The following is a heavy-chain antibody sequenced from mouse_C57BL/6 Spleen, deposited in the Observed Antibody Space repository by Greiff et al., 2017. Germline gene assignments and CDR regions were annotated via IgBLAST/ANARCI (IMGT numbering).Heavy chain of an antibody. Sequence: VQLQQPGAELVRPGSSVKLSCKASGYTFTSYWMHWVKQRPIQGLEWIGNIDPSDSETHYNQKFKDKATLTVDKSSSTAYMQPSSLTSEDSAVYYCARPYYYGSRGSFAYWGQGTLVTVSA. D-gene: IGHD1-1*01. J-gene: IGHJ3*01. CDR2: IDPSDSET. CDR1: GYTFTSYW. V-gene: IGHV1-52*01. CDR3: ARPYYYGSRGSFAY.